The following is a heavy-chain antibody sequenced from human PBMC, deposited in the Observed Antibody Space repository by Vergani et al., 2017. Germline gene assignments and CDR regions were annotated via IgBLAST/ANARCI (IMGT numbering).Heavy chain of an antibody. V-gene: IGHV4-34*01. D-gene: IGHD5-18*01. CDR3: ARGRGYSYGFYYYYMDV. CDR2: INHSGST. CDR1: GGSFSGYY. J-gene: IGHJ6*03. Sequence: QVQLQQWGAGLLKPSETLSLTCAVYGGSFSGYYWSWIRQPPGKGLEWIGEINHSGSTNYNPSLKSRVTISVDTSKNQFSLKLRSVTAADTAVYYCARGRGYSYGFYYYYMDVWGKGTTVTVSS.